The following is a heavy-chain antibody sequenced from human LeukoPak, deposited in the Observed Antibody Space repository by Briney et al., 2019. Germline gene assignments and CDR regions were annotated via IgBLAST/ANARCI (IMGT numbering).Heavy chain of an antibody. V-gene: IGHV1-8*01. Sequence: GASVKASCKASGYTFTSYDINWVRQATGQGLEWMGWMNPNSGNTGYAQKFQGRVTMTRDTSTSTVYMELSSLRSEDTAVYYCARAPITMVRGVNFDYWGQGTLVTVSS. CDR3: ARAPITMVRGVNFDY. J-gene: IGHJ4*02. D-gene: IGHD3-10*01. CDR2: MNPNSGNT. CDR1: GYTFTSYD.